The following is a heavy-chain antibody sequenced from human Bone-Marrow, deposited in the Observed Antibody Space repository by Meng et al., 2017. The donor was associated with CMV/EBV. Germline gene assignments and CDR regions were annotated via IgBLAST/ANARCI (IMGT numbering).Heavy chain of an antibody. CDR3: ARAEAPYYYENTGQYGALDI. D-gene: IGHD3-22*01. V-gene: IGHV3-74*01. Sequence: GGSLRLSCAVSGFTFRTYWMHWVRQAPGKGLVWVSHINTAGSVTRYADSVKGRFTISRDNTGNTLYLRMTSLRADDTAVYYCARAEAPYYYENTGQYGALDIWGQGTMVTVSS. J-gene: IGHJ3*02. CDR2: INTAGSVT. CDR1: GFTFRTYW.